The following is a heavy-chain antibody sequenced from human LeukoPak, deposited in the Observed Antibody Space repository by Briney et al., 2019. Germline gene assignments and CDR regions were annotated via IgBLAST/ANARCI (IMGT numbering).Heavy chain of an antibody. D-gene: IGHD4-11*01. CDR3: ARGTYSDYYYFDL. CDR2: IYYSGNT. Sequence: SETLSLTCTVSGGSISSYYWSWIRQPPGKGLEWIGYIYYSGNTYYNPSLKSRVTISVDTSKNQFSLKLSSVTAADTAVYYCARGTYSDYYYFDLWGQGTLVTVSS. CDR1: GGSISSYY. J-gene: IGHJ4*02. V-gene: IGHV4-59*08.